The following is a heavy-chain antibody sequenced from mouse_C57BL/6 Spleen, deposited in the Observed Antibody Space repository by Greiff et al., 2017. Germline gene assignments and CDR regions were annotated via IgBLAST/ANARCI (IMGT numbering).Heavy chain of an antibody. V-gene: IGHV6-6*01. Sequence: VKLVESGGGLVQPGGSMKLSCAASGFTLSDAWMDRVRQSPEKGPEWVAEIRNKANNHATYYAESVKGRFTISRDDSKSSVYLQMNSLRAEDTGVYYCTRHDYLAWFAYWGQGTLVTVSA. CDR1: GFTLSDAW. CDR2: IRNKANNHAT. J-gene: IGHJ3*01. D-gene: IGHD2-4*01. CDR3: TRHDYLAWFAY.